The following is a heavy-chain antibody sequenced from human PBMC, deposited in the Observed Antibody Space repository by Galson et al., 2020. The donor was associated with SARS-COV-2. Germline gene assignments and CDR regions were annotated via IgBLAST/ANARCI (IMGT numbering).Heavy chain of an antibody. CDR2: ISYDGTKR. J-gene: IGHJ4*02. Sequence: GGSLRLSCTASGFTFSSSAMHWVRQAPGKGLEWVSIISYDGTKRYNSDSVKGRFTISRANSKNTLFLQMDSLTTEDTAVYYCARETDDCSISWYDYGGQGPLVTVSS. V-gene: IGHV3-30*04. CDR3: ARETDDCSISWYDY. D-gene: IGHD6-13*01. CDR1: GFTFSSSA.